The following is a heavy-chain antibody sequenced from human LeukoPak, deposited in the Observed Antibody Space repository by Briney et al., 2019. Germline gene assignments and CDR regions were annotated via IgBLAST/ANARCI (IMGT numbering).Heavy chain of an antibody. V-gene: IGHV3-15*01. CDR1: GFPFIEYS. D-gene: IGHD1-14*01. CDR2: IKSKTDGGTT. J-gene: IGHJ4*02. Sequence: GGSLRLSCTASGFPFIEYSMNWVRQAPGKGLEWVGRIKSKTDGGTTDYAAPVKGRFTISRDDSKNTLYLQMNSLKTEDTAVYYCTTRGNQFDYWGQGTLVTVSS. CDR3: TTRGNQFDY.